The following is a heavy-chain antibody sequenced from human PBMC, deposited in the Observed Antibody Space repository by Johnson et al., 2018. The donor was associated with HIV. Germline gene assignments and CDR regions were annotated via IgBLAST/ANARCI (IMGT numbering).Heavy chain of an antibody. CDR3: AREIRVCSGGTCYSDAFDI. J-gene: IGHJ3*02. CDR2: IKQDGSEK. D-gene: IGHD2-15*01. V-gene: IGHV3-7*05. CDR1: GFTFSNAW. Sequence: VQLVESGGGLVKPGGSLRLSCAASGFTFSNAWMSWVRQAPGKGLEWVANIKQDGSEKKYVDSVKGRFTISRDNAKNSLHLQMNSLRAEDTALYYCAREIRVCSGGTCYSDAFDIWGQGTMVTVSS.